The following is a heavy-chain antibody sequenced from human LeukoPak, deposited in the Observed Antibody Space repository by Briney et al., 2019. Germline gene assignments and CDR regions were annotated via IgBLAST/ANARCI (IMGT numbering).Heavy chain of an antibody. J-gene: IGHJ4*02. CDR3: GRSSLILGGADFDY. V-gene: IGHV1-46*01. CDR2: INPSGGST. D-gene: IGHD6-13*01. CDR1: GYTFTSYY. Sequence: ASVKVSCKASGYTFTSYYMHWVRQAPGQGLEWMGIINPSGGSTSYAQKFRGRVTMTRDVSTSTVYMELSSLRSEDTAVYYCGRSSLILGGADFDYWGQGTLVTVSS.